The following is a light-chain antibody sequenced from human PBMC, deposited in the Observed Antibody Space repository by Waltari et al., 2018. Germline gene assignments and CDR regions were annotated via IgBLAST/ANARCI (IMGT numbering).Light chain of an antibody. CDR1: HSVSSK. CDR3: QQYNQWPRT. J-gene: IGKJ1*01. CDR2: DAS. V-gene: IGKV3-15*01. Sequence: SGRASHSVSSKLAWDQQIPVQAPRLLSYDASTRATAIPARFTAGGSGTEFTLSISSLQSEDFAVYYCQQYNQWPRTFGQGTKVEIK.